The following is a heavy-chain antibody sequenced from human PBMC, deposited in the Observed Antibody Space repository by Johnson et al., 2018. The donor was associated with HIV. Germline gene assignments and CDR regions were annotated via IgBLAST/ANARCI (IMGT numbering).Heavy chain of an antibody. J-gene: IGHJ3*01. Sequence: VQLVESGGGVVQPGRSLRLSCAASGFTFSSYAMHWVRQAPGKGLEWVAVISYDGSNKYYADSVKGRFTISRDNSKNTLYLQMNSLRAEDTAVSYCAKDFYVVYDWGSALDVWGQGTMVTVSS. V-gene: IGHV3-30-3*01. CDR2: ISYDGSNK. CDR3: AKDFYVVYDWGSALDV. D-gene: IGHD5/OR15-5a*01. CDR1: GFTFSSYA.